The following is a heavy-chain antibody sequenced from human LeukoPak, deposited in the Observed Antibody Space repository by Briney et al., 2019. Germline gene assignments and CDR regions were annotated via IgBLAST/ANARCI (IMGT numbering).Heavy chain of an antibody. Sequence: GGSLRLSCAASGFTFSNYWMHWVRHAPGKGLVWVSRINPDGSSTDYADSVKGRFTISRDNARNTLYLQMNSLRVEDTAIYYCVRGTNDWTGIDYWGQGTLVTVSS. CDR2: INPDGSST. D-gene: IGHD2-8*01. J-gene: IGHJ4*02. CDR1: GFTFSNYW. CDR3: VRGTNDWTGIDY. V-gene: IGHV3-74*01.